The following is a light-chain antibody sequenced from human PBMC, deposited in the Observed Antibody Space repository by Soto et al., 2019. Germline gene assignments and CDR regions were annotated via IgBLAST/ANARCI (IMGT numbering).Light chain of an antibody. CDR1: QTINNY. CDR3: QQRSEWPPRLT. Sequence: EIVLTQSPATLSLSPGERATLSCRASQTINNYLAWYQQKPCQAPRLLVYDASYRAIGIPARFSGSGSGTAFTLTISSLGPEDFAVYYCQQRSEWPPRLTFGGGTKVEIK. V-gene: IGKV3-11*01. J-gene: IGKJ4*01. CDR2: DAS.